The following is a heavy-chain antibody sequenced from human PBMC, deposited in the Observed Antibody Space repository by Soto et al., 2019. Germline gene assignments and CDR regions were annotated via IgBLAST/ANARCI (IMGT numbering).Heavy chain of an antibody. D-gene: IGHD1-26*01. Sequence: QVQLQESGPGHVKPSETLSLTCTISGGSISVYYWSWIRQSPGQALEWMGYIYASGSPYYNPSLRSRVLTSADTSKNQVSLELTSATAADTAVYFCARGVGSSPPRYWGRGTLVTVSS. CDR1: GGSISVYY. V-gene: IGHV4-59*01. J-gene: IGHJ4*02. CDR2: IYASGSP. CDR3: ARGVGSSPPRY.